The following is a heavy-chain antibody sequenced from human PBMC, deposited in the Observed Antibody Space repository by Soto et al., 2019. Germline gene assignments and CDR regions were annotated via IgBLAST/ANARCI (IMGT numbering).Heavy chain of an antibody. J-gene: IGHJ5*02. D-gene: IGHD6-13*01. V-gene: IGHV1-8*02. CDR1: GYTFINFD. Sequence: ASVKVSCKASGYTFINFDISWVRQAAGQGLEWLGWMNPGSGKTGYASKFQGRVAMTRDASTGTSHLELSSLTSDDTAVYYCARMASAGSLNWFDHWGQGTLVTVSS. CDR3: ARMASAGSLNWFDH. CDR2: MNPGSGKT.